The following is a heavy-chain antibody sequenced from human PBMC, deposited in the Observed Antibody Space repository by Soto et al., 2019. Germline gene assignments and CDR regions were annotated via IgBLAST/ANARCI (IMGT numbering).Heavy chain of an antibody. CDR1: GFTFSSYW. J-gene: IGHJ4*02. D-gene: IGHD3-10*01. CDR2: INSGGTST. CDR3: ARGIRGYYGSDY. V-gene: IGHV3-74*01. Sequence: GGSLRLSCAASGFTFSSYWMHWVRQAPGKGLVWVSRINSGGTSTFYADSVKGRFTISRDNAKNVLYLQINSLRDEDTAVYYCARGIRGYYGSDYWGQGTLVTVSS.